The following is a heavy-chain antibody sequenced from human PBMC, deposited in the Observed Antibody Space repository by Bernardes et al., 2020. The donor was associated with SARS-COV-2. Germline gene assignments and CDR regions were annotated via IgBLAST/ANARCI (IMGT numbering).Heavy chain of an antibody. V-gene: IGHV3-74*01. CDR2: MNMDGSTK. Sequence: VESLFLSCAASGFAFRSPWMHWVRQDAGQGLVWLSRMNMDGSTKDYAASVKGRFTISRDNAKNTLYLQMNNLRLDDRAVYYCVRGSPPGISGGPWTSEYWGQGTLVTVSS. D-gene: IGHD3-3*02. CDR3: VRGSPPGISGGPWTSEY. CDR1: GFAFRSPW. J-gene: IGHJ4*02.